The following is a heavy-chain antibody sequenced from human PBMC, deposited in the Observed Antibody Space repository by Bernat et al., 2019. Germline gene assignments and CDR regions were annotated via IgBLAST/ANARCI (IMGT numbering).Heavy chain of an antibody. J-gene: IGHJ3*02. CDR1: GFTFSSYA. Sequence: EVQLLESGGGLVQPGGSLRLSCAASGFTFSSYAMSWVRQAPGKGLEWVSAISGSGGSTYYADSVKGRFTISRDNSKNTLYLQMNSLKTEDTAVYYCTTDVDGVSVGATPPAFDIWGQGTMVTVSS. CDR2: ISGSGGST. V-gene: IGHV3-23*01. D-gene: IGHD1-26*01. CDR3: TTDVDGVSVGATPPAFDI.